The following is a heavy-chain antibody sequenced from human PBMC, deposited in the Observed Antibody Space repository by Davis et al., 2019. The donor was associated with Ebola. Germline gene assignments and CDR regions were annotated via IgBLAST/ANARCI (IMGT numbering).Heavy chain of an antibody. V-gene: IGHV4-4*02. CDR2: IYHSGST. CDR1: GGSISSSNW. J-gene: IGHJ6*02. CDR3: ASWGRYYYGSGDYYYYGMDV. D-gene: IGHD3-10*01. Sequence: SETLSLTCAVSGGSISSSNWWSCVRQPPGKGLEWIGEIYHSGSTNYNPSLKSRVTISVDTSKNQFSLKLSSVTAADTAVYYCASWGRYYYGSGDYYYYGMDVWGQGTTVTVSS.